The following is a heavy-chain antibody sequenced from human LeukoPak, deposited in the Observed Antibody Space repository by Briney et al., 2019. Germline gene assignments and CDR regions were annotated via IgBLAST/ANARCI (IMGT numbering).Heavy chain of an antibody. CDR3: ARQSPYSNDWYFDF. CDR2: LHYSGST. J-gene: IGHJ4*02. CDR1: GGSISGYF. Sequence: PSETLSLTCTVSGGSISGYFWNWIRHPPGKGLEWIGYLHYSGSTNYNPSLKSRVTISVDTSKNQFSLKLSSVTAADTAVYYCARQSPYSNDWYFDFWGQGTLVTVSS. D-gene: IGHD6-19*01. V-gene: IGHV4-59*08.